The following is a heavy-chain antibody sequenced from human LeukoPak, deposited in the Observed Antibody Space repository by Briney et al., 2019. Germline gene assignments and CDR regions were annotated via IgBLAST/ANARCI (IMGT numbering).Heavy chain of an antibody. V-gene: IGHV3-48*01. CDR2: ISSSSSTI. CDR3: AKAPVVGATRGGDAFDI. CDR1: GFTFSSYS. Sequence: GGSLRLSCAASGFTFSSYSMNWVRQAPGKGLEWVSYISSSSSTIYYADSVKGRFTISRDNSKNTLYLQMNSLRAEDTAVYYCAKAPVVGATRGGDAFDIWGQGTMVTVSS. D-gene: IGHD1-26*01. J-gene: IGHJ3*02.